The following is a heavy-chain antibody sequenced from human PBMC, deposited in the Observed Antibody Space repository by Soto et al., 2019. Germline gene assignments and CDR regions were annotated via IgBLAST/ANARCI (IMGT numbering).Heavy chain of an antibody. CDR2: ISAYTGKT. V-gene: IGHV1-18*01. Sequence: QLVQSGAEVTKPGASVRVSCKASGYSFGTYGLSWVRQAPGQGLEWMGWISAYTGKTNYAQKFQYRVMLTTDTSTNTGYMELTSLRSDDTAVYYCATDIVCSNGHCYNDFWGQGTLVTVSS. CDR3: ATDIVCSNGHCYNDF. D-gene: IGHD2-8*01. J-gene: IGHJ4*02. CDR1: GYSFGTYG.